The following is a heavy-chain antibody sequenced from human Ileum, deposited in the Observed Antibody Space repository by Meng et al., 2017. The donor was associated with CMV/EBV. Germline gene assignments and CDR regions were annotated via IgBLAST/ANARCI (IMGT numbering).Heavy chain of an antibody. D-gene: IGHD2-15*01. CDR1: GGSFSGYY. CDR2: INHSGST. V-gene: IGHV4-34*01. CDR3: ARGVAGGPFDY. Sequence: QVQHLQWCAELLKPSGPLSLTCAVYGGSFSGYYWSWIRQPPGKGLEWIGEINHSGSTNYNPSLKSRVTISVDTSKNQFFLKLSSVTAADTAVYYCARGVAGGPFDYWGQGTLVTVSS. J-gene: IGHJ4*02.